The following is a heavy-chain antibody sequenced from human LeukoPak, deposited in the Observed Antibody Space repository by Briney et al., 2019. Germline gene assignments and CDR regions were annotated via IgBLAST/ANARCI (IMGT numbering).Heavy chain of an antibody. CDR1: GFTFSSYG. CDR2: ISYDGSNK. J-gene: IGHJ4*02. Sequence: GGSLRLSCAASGFTFSSYGMHWVRQAPVKGLEWVAVISYDGSNKYYADSVKGRFTISRDNSKNTLYLQMNSLRAEDTAVYYCAKDRGSGVIYYWGQGTLVTVSS. D-gene: IGHD3-10*01. CDR3: AKDRGSGVIYY. V-gene: IGHV3-30*18.